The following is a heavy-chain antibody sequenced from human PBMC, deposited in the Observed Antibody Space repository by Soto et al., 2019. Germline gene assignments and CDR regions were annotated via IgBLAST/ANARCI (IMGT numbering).Heavy chain of an antibody. CDR3: ARELYCSGGSCPSLNWFDP. CDR1: GDSVSSNSAA. CDR2: TYYRSKWYN. J-gene: IGHJ5*02. Sequence: SQTLSLTCAISGDSVSSNSAAWNWIRQSPSRGLEWLGRTYYRSKWYNDYAVSVKSRITINPDTSKNQFSLQLNSVTPEDTAVYYCARELYCSGGSCPSLNWFDPWGQGTLVTVSS. V-gene: IGHV6-1*01. D-gene: IGHD2-15*01.